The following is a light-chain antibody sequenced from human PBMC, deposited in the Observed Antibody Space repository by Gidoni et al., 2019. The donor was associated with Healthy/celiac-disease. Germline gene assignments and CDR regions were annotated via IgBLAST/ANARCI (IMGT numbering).Light chain of an antibody. V-gene: IGKV1-39*01. CDR3: QQSYSTPFT. J-gene: IGKJ3*01. Sequence: DIQMTQSPSSLSASVGDRVTITCRASQSISSYLNWYQQKPVKAPKLLIYAASSLQSGVPSRFSGSGSVTDFTLTISSLQPEDFATYYCQQSYSTPFTCGPGTKVDIK. CDR2: AAS. CDR1: QSISSY.